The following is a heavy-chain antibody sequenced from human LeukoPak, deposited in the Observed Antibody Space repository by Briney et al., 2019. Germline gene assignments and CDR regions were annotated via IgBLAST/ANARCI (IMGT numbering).Heavy chain of an antibody. J-gene: IGHJ4*02. CDR1: GYTFTGYY. D-gene: IGHD5-24*01. V-gene: IGHV1-2*02. Sequence: ASVKVSCKASGYTFTGYYMHWVQQAPGQGLEWMGWINPNSGGTNYAQKFQGRVTMTRDTSISTAYMELSRLRSDDTAVYYCARDYGEDGYNSFDYWGQGTLVTVSS. CDR3: ARDYGEDGYNSFDY. CDR2: INPNSGGT.